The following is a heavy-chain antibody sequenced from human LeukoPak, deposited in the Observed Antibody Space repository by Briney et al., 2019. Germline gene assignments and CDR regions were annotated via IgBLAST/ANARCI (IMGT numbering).Heavy chain of an antibody. Sequence: PSETLSLTCAVSGGSISSSNWWSWVRQPPGKGLEWIGEIYHSGSTNYNPSLKSRVTISVDKSKNQFSLKLSSVTAADTAVYYCARDRVYFDWLYAFDIWGQGTMVTVSS. V-gene: IGHV4-4*02. CDR3: ARDRVYFDWLYAFDI. D-gene: IGHD3-9*01. J-gene: IGHJ3*02. CDR1: GGSISSSNW. CDR2: IYHSGST.